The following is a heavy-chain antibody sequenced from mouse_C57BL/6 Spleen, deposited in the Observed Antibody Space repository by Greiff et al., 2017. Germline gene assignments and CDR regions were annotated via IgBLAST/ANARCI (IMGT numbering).Heavy chain of an antibody. CDR1: GYTFTSYV. J-gene: IGHJ3*01. V-gene: IGHV1-14*01. Sequence: VQLQQSGPELVKPGASVKMSCKASGYTFTSYVMHWVKQKPGQGLEWIGYIYPYNDGTKYNEKFKGKATLTSDKSSSTAYMELSSLTSEDSAVYYCARVTTVVATPSAGWGQGTLVTVSA. D-gene: IGHD1-1*01. CDR3: ARVTTVVATPSAG. CDR2: IYPYNDGT.